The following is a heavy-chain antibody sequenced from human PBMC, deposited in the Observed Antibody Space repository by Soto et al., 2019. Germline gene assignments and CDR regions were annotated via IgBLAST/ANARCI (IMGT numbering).Heavy chain of an antibody. CDR3: ERTKGGFLYYYYGMDV. CDR2: IYPGDSDT. D-gene: IGHD5-12*01. J-gene: IGHJ6*02. V-gene: IGHV5-51*01. Sequence: GESLKISCKGSGYSFTSYWIGWVRQMPGKGLEWTGIIYPGDSDTRYSPSFQVQVTISADKSISTAYLQWSSLTASDTAMYYWERTKGGFLYYYYGMDVWGQGTTVTVSS. CDR1: GYSFTSYW.